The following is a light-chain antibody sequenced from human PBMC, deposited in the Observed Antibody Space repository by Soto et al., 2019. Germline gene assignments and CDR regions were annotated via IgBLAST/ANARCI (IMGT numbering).Light chain of an antibody. J-gene: IGLJ2*01. V-gene: IGLV1-47*01. CDR2: RNN. CDR1: SSNIGSNY. CDR3: AAWDDSLSGHVV. Sequence: QSVLTQPPSASGTPGQRVTISCSGSSSNIGSNYVYWYQQLPGTAPQLLIYRNNQRPSGVPDRFSGSESGTSASLAISGLRSEDEADYYCAAWDDSLSGHVVFGGGTQLTVL.